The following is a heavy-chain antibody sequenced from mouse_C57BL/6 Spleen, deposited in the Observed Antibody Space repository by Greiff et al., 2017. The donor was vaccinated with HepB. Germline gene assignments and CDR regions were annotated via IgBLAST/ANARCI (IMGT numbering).Heavy chain of an antibody. CDR1: GYSFTGYY. J-gene: IGHJ4*01. CDR3: ANYYGNYYAMDY. CDR2: INPSTGGT. Sequence: SGPELVKPGASVKISCKASGYSFTGYYMNWVKQSPEKSLEWIGEINPSTGGTTYNQKFKAKATLTVDKSSSTAYMQLKSLTSEDSAVYYCANYYGNYYAMDYWGQGTSVTVSS. D-gene: IGHD1-1*01. V-gene: IGHV1-42*01.